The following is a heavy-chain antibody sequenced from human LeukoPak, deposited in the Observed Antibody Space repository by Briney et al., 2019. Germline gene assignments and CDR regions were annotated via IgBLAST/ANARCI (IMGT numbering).Heavy chain of an antibody. Sequence: PSETLSLTCTVSGGSMNNYYWSWIRQPPGKGLEWIGYIYYSGDTNYNPSLKSRVTISVDTSKNQFSLKLSSVTAADTAVYYCAREQTPTTVVTGWGQGTLVTVSS. V-gene: IGHV4-59*12. J-gene: IGHJ4*02. CDR1: GGSMNNYY. CDR3: AREQTPTTVVTG. CDR2: IYYSGDT. D-gene: IGHD4-23*01.